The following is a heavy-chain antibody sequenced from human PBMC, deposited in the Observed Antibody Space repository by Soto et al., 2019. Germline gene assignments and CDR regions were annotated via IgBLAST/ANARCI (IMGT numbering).Heavy chain of an antibody. CDR2: ISGSGVST. CDR3: AFFFLSPFAVAGPFDS. J-gene: IGHJ4*02. D-gene: IGHD6-19*01. Sequence: GGSLRLSCAASGLTFRSYAMSWVRQAPGKGLEWVSGISGSGVSTYYADSVKGRLTISKENSKNPLYLQMNSLRAEDTAVYYCAFFFLSPFAVAGPFDSWGQGTLVTVSS. CDR1: GLTFRSYA. V-gene: IGHV3-23*01.